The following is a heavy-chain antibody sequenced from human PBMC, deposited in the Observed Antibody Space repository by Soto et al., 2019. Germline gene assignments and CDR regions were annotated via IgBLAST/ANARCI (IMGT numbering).Heavy chain of an antibody. Sequence: QVQLVESGGGVVQPGRSLRLSCAASGFTFSSYGMHWVRQAPGKGLEWVAVISYDGSNKYYADSVKGRFTISRDNSKNTLYLQMNSRRAEDTAVYYCAKSLGGYFSSTSCYAKNYYYYGMDVCCQGTTVTVAS. J-gene: IGHJ6*02. CDR1: GFTFSSYG. CDR3: AKSLGGYFSSTSCYAKNYYYYGMDV. CDR2: ISYDGSNK. V-gene: IGHV3-30*18. D-gene: IGHD2-2*03.